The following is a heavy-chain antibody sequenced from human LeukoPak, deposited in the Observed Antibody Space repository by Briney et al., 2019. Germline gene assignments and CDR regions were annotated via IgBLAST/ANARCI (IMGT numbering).Heavy chain of an antibody. D-gene: IGHD2-2*02. J-gene: IGHJ6*03. Sequence: PGGSLRLSCAASGFTFSSYAMSWVRQAPGKGLEWVGFIRSKAYGGTTEYAASVKGRFTISRDDSKSIAYLQMNSLKTEDTAVYYCTVVPAAIMGYYYYYMDVWGKGTTVTVSS. V-gene: IGHV3-49*04. CDR2: IRSKAYGGTT. CDR3: TVVPAAIMGYYYYYMDV. CDR1: GFTFSSYA.